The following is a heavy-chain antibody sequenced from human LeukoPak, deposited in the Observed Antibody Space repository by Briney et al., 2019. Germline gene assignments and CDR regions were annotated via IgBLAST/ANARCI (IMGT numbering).Heavy chain of an antibody. CDR2: ISSNWGST. CDR1: GFTFSSYA. V-gene: IGHV3-64*01. Sequence: GGSLRLSCAASGFTFSSYAMHCVRQAPGKGLEYVSAISSNWGSTYYANSVKGRFTISRDNSKNTLYLQMGSLRAEDMAVYYCARDSTGYSSSWYNFDYWGQGTLVTVSS. J-gene: IGHJ4*02. D-gene: IGHD6-13*01. CDR3: ARDSTGYSSSWYNFDY.